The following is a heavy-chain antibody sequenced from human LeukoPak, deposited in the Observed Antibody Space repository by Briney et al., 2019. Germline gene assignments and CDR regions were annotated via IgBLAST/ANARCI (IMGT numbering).Heavy chain of an antibody. CDR2: IIPIFGTA. CDR3: ARERETDYDILTGYWRYFDY. CDR1: GGTFSSYA. V-gene: IGHV1-69*05. Sequence: ASVKVSCKASGGTFSSYAISWVRQAPGQGLEWMGRIIPIFGTANYAQKLQGRVTITTDESTSTAYMELSSLRSEDTAVYYCARERETDYDILTGYWRYFDYWGQGTLVTVSS. J-gene: IGHJ4*02. D-gene: IGHD3-9*01.